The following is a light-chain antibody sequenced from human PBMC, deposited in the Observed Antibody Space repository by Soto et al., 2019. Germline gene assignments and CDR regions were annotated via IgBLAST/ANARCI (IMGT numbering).Light chain of an antibody. CDR2: EVS. V-gene: IGLV2-14*01. Sequence: QSALTQPASVSGSPGQSITISCTGTSSDIGRYNYVSWYQQHPGKAPILLISEVSNRPSGVSYRFSGSKSGNTASLTISGLQAEDEADYFCSSYAGTTAGVFGGGTKVTVL. CDR3: SSYAGTTAGV. J-gene: IGLJ3*02. CDR1: SSDIGRYNY.